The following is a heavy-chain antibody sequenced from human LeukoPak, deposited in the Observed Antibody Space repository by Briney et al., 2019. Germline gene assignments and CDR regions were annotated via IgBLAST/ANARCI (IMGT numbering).Heavy chain of an antibody. CDR2: INTNTGKP. CDR1: GYTFTSYA. V-gene: IGHV7-4-1*02. J-gene: IGHJ4*02. Sequence: RASVKVSCKASGYTFTSYAMNWVRQAPGQGLEWMGWINTNTGKPMYAQGFTGRFAFSLDTSVSTAYLQITSLKAEDTALYYCARDSWDYDDSSGYYQNYWGQGTLVTVSS. CDR3: ARDSWDYDDSSGYYQNY. D-gene: IGHD3-22*01.